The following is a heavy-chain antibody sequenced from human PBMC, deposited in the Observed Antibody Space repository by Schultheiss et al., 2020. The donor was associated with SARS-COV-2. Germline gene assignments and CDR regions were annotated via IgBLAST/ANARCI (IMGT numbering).Heavy chain of an antibody. CDR1: GGTFSSYA. Sequence: SVKVSCKASGGTFSSYAISWVRQAPGQGLEWMGGIIPIFGTANYAQKFQGRVTITADKSTSTAYMELSSLRSDDTAVYYCARGPIQLWLRSGMDVWGQGTTVTVSS. D-gene: IGHD5-18*01. CDR3: ARGPIQLWLRSGMDV. V-gene: IGHV1-69*06. CDR2: IIPIFGTA. J-gene: IGHJ6*02.